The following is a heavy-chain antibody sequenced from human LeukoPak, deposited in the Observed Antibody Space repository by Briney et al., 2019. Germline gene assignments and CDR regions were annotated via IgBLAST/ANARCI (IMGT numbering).Heavy chain of an antibody. CDR2: IRYDGSNK. CDR3: ARGEPTDY. J-gene: IGHJ4*02. Sequence: GGSLRLSCAASGFTFSSYGMHWVRQAPGKGLEWVAFIRYDGSNKYYADSVKGRFTISRDNAKNSLYLQMNSLRAEDTAVYYCARGEPTDYWGQGTLVTVSS. V-gene: IGHV3-30*02. D-gene: IGHD1-14*01. CDR1: GFTFSSYG.